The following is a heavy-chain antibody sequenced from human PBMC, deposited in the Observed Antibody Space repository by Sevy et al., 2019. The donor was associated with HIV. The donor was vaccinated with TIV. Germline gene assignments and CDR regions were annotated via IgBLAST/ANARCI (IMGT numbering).Heavy chain of an antibody. Sequence: GGSLRLSCAASGFTFSSYSMNWVRQAPGKGLEWVSSISGISNYIYYADSVKGRFTISRDNAKNSLYLQMNSLRAEDTAVYYCAKDFGAAAAGTYGMDVWGQGTTVTVSS. D-gene: IGHD6-13*01. CDR3: AKDFGAAAAGTYGMDV. CDR2: ISGISNYI. V-gene: IGHV3-21*01. CDR1: GFTFSSYS. J-gene: IGHJ6*02.